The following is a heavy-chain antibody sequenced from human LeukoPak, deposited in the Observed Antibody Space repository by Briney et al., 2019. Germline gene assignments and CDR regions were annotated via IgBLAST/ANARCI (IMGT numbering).Heavy chain of an antibody. Sequence: ASVKVSCKASGYTFTGYYMHWVRQAPGQGLEWMGWINPNSGGTNYAQKFQGRVTMTRDTSISTAYMELSRLRSDETAVYYCARHLGYYDSSGYDNWGQGTLVTVSS. J-gene: IGHJ4*02. CDR3: ARHLGYYDSSGYDN. CDR2: INPNSGGT. CDR1: GYTFTGYY. D-gene: IGHD3-22*01. V-gene: IGHV1-2*02.